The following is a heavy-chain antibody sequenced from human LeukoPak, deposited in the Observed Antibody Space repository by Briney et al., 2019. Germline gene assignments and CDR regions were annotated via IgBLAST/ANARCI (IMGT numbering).Heavy chain of an antibody. CDR1: GGSISSYY. Sequence: SETLSLTCTVSGGSISSYYWSWIRQPAGKGLEWIGRIYTSGSTNYNPSLKSRVTMSVDTSKNQFSLKLSSATSSDTAVYYCARVSRNYVLDYWGQGTLVTVSS. D-gene: IGHD1-7*01. CDR3: ARVSRNYVLDY. J-gene: IGHJ4*02. V-gene: IGHV4-4*07. CDR2: IYTSGST.